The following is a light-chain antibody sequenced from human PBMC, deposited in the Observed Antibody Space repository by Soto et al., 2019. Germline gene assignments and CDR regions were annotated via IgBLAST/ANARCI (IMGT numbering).Light chain of an antibody. CDR1: QSISRQ. V-gene: IGKV1-5*03. CDR3: LQYRSYWT. J-gene: IGKJ1*01. CDR2: QAS. Sequence: DIQMTQSPSTLSASVGDRVSITCRASQSISRQLAWYQQKPGKAPNLLIYQASNLETGVPSRFPGSGSGTEFTLTISSLRPDDLAAYYCLQYRSYWTLAQEPKVEVK.